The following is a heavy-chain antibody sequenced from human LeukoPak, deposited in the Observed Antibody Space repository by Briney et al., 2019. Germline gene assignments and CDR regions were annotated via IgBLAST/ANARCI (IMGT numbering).Heavy chain of an antibody. CDR1: GFTFSSYA. V-gene: IGHV3-30-3*01. CDR2: ISYDGSNK. D-gene: IGHD3-16*01. Sequence: GGSLRLSCAASGFTFSSYAVHWVRQAPGKGLEWVAVISYDGSNKYYADSVKGRFTISRDNSKNTLYLQMNSLRAEDTAVYYCARGHVSAFDIWGQGTMVTVSS. J-gene: IGHJ3*02. CDR3: ARGHVSAFDI.